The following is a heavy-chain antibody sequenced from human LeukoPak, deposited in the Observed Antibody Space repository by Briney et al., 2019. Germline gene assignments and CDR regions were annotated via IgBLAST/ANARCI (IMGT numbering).Heavy chain of an antibody. CDR1: GGSISNTNW. D-gene: IGHD6-19*01. V-gene: IGHV4-4*02. Sequence: PSGTLSLTCTVSGGSISNTNWWSWVRQPPGKGLEWIGEIYHSGSTNYNPSLKSRVTISVDKSKNQFSLNLTSVTAADTAVYYCARWSRVAVAGVYNARGSYNYYYMDVWGEGTTVTVSS. CDR3: ARWSRVAVAGVYNARGSYNYYYMDV. J-gene: IGHJ6*03. CDR2: IYHSGST.